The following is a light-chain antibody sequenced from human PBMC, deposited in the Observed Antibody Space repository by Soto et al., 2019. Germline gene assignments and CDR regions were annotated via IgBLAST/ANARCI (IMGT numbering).Light chain of an antibody. CDR1: SSSIGTNY. CDR3: GTWDSSLSGYV. Sequence: QSVLTQPPSASGTPGQRVSISCSGYSSSIGTNYVSWYQHLPGTAPKLLIYDNDKRPSGIPDRFSASKSGTSATLGITGLQTGDEADYYCGTWDSSLSGYVFGTGTKVTVL. CDR2: DND. J-gene: IGLJ1*01. V-gene: IGLV1-51*01.